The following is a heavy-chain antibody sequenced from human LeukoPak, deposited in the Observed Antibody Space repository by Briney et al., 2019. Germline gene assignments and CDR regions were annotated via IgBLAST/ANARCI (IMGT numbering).Heavy chain of an antibody. CDR3: AKAGDNSDNYGAFDI. Sequence: GGSLRLSCVASRFTFSSFGIHWVRQAPGKGLEWVSLISYDGSNKYYADSVKGRFTISRDNSKNTLYLQMNSLRAEDTAVYYCAKAGDNSDNYGAFDIWGQGTVVTVSS. V-gene: IGHV3-30*04. D-gene: IGHD3-22*01. J-gene: IGHJ3*02. CDR2: ISYDGSNK. CDR1: RFTFSSFG.